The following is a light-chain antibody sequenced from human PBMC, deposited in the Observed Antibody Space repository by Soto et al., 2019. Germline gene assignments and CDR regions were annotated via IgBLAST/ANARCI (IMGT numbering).Light chain of an antibody. V-gene: IGKV3-15*01. J-gene: IGKJ2*01. Sequence: EMVMTQSPATLSVSPGERATLSCRASQSVSSNLAWYQQKPGQAPRLLIYGASTRATGVPARFGGSGSGTDFTLTISSLHSEDFAVYYCLQYNNWPPYTFGQGTKLEIK. CDR2: GAS. CDR1: QSVSSN. CDR3: LQYNNWPPYT.